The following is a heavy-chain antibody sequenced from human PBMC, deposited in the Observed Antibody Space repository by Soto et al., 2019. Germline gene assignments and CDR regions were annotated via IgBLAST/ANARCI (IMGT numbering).Heavy chain of an antibody. Sequence: ASVKVSCKTSEYTFTDNYIYWIRQAPGQGLEWMGWLNPNSGATDFAQRFQGRVTLTSDTSISTAYMELNRLTSDDTAVFYCVRQSCGSTSCFYDYWGPGTLVTVSS. J-gene: IGHJ4*02. CDR1: EYTFTDNY. D-gene: IGHD2-2*01. CDR2: LNPNSGAT. CDR3: VRQSCGSTSCFYDY. V-gene: IGHV1-2*02.